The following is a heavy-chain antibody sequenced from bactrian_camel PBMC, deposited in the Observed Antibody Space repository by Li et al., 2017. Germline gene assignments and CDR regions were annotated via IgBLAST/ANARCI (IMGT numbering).Heavy chain of an antibody. V-gene: IGHV3S55*01. D-gene: IGHD2*01. CDR2: VDDLGYL. J-gene: IGHJ4*01. CDR1: GVSGGRYC. Sequence: SCAAGGVSGGRYCVAWLREAPGKEREVVATVDDLGYLTYAPSVQGRFTIRKDDAENKLDLQMNSLKPEDTALYYCAAHLGNCGGRRLSPGRFTNWGQGTPVTV. CDR3: AAHLGNCGGRRLSPGRFTN.